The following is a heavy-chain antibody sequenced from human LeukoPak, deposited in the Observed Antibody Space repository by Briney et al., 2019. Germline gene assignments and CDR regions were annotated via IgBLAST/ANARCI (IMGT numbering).Heavy chain of an antibody. CDR2: IYYSGST. J-gene: IGHJ3*02. CDR1: GGSISSYY. Sequence: SETLSLTCTVSGGSISSYYWSWIRQPPGKGLEWIGYIYYSGSTNYNPSLKSRVTISVDTSKNQFSLKLSSVTAADTAVYYCARRWDYGGSPANAFDIWGQGTMVTVSS. D-gene: IGHD4-23*01. V-gene: IGHV4-59*01. CDR3: ARRWDYGGSPANAFDI.